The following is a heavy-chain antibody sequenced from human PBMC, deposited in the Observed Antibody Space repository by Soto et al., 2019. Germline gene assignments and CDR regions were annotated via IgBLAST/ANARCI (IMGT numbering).Heavy chain of an antibody. CDR1: GYTFTSYD. Sequence: ASVKVSCRASGYTFTSYDINWVRQATGQGLERMGWMNPNSGNTGYAQKFQGRVTMTRNTSISTAYMELSSLRSEDTAVYYCAREGEQQLVPYYYYGMDVGGQGTTVTVSS. D-gene: IGHD6-13*01. CDR3: AREGEQQLVPYYYYGMDV. V-gene: IGHV1-8*01. J-gene: IGHJ6*02. CDR2: MNPNSGNT.